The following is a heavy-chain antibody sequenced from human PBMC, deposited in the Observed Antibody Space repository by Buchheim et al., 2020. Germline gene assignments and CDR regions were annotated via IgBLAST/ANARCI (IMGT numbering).Heavy chain of an antibody. CDR2: INPGGGGR. D-gene: IGHD6-19*01. CDR1: GYTFTSYY. Sequence: QVQLVQSGAEVKEPGASVKVSCKTSGYTFTSYYMHWVRQAPGQGLEWMGIINPGGGGRSYAQKFQGRVTMTRDMSTSTVYMELSGLRPEDTAVYYCARVAGSGWYSGDYWGRGTL. CDR3: ARVAGSGWYSGDY. J-gene: IGHJ4*02. V-gene: IGHV1-46*01.